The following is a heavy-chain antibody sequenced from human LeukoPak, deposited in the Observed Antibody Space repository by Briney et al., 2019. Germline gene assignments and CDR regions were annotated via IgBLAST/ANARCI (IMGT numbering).Heavy chain of an antibody. J-gene: IGHJ5*02. Sequence: SGGSLRLSCAASGSTFGNFAMSWVRQAPGKGLEWVSSISGSGGATYYVDSVKGRFTISRDNSKNTLYLQMNSLRPMNSAVDSGAESPYCSDGYGYWFVPWVQGTLVTVSS. V-gene: IGHV3-23*01. CDR1: GSTFGNFA. CDR2: ISGSGGAT. CDR3: AESPYCSDGYGYWFVP. D-gene: IGHD2-8*02.